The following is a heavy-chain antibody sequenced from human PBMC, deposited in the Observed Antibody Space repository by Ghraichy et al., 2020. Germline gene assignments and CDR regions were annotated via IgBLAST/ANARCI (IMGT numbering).Heavy chain of an antibody. CDR2: TYYRSKWYY. CDR3: ARDPSVFYYFDH. CDR1: GDSVSSNTAA. Sequence: SQTLSLTCAISGDSVSSNTAAWSWIRQSPSRGLEWLVRTYYRSKWYYDYALSVISRIIIAADTSKNQFSLQLKSVTPEDTSIYYCARDPSVFYYFDHWGQGAVVPVSS. J-gene: IGHJ4*02. V-gene: IGHV6-1*01.